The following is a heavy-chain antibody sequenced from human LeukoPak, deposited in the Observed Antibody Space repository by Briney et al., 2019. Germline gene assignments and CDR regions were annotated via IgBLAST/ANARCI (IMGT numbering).Heavy chain of an antibody. J-gene: IGHJ4*02. CDR1: VFTFRSYA. CDR3: AKSPKRHYYGSGIYLIGDY. V-gene: IGHV3-23*01. Sequence: GGSLRLSRAASVFTFRSYAMRWVRQAPGKGREGVAAISGSGCSTYYPDTLQGRFTIPRDNSKNTLYLQMNSLRAEDTAVYYCAKSPKRHYYGSGIYLIGDYWGQGTLVTVSS. CDR2: ISGSGCST. D-gene: IGHD3-10*01.